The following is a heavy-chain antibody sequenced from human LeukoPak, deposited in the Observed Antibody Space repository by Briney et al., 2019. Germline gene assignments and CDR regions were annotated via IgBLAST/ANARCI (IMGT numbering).Heavy chain of an antibody. J-gene: IGHJ4*02. CDR2: IYTSGST. V-gene: IGHV4-61*02. Sequence: SQTLSLTCTVSGGSISRGSYYWSWIRQPAGKGLEWIGRIYTSGSTNYNPSLKSRVTISVDTSKNQFSLKLSSVTAADTAVYYCARDSLGYSSSWFDYWGQGTLVTVP. D-gene: IGHD6-13*01. CDR3: ARDSLGYSSSWFDY. CDR1: GGSISRGSYY.